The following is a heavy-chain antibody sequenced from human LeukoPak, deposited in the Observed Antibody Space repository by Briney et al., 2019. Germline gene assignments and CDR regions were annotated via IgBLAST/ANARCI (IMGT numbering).Heavy chain of an antibody. J-gene: IGHJ3*02. CDR3: ARAPLSGTYYTDAFDI. CDR1: GGSFSTYY. V-gene: IGHV4-34*01. Sequence: SETLSLTCAVYGGSFSTYYWTWIRQPPGKGLEWIGEINHSGSTNYNPSLKSRVTISVDTSKSQFSLNLSSVTAADTAVYFCARAPLSGTYYTDAFDIWGQGTMVTVSS. CDR2: INHSGST. D-gene: IGHD1-26*01.